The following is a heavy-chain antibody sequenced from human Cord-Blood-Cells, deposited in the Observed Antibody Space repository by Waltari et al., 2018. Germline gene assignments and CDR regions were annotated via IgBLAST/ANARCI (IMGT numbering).Heavy chain of an antibody. CDR1: GWSFTGSY. Sequence: QVQLQPWGAGLLKPSETLSLTCAVSGWSFTGSYWSWIRQPPGKGLEWIGEINHSGSTNYNPSLKSRVTISVDTSKNQFSLKLSSVTAADTAVYYCARPHYGDYGWFDPWGQGTLVTVSS. J-gene: IGHJ5*02. CDR2: INHSGST. CDR3: ARPHYGDYGWFDP. D-gene: IGHD4-17*01. V-gene: IGHV4-34*01.